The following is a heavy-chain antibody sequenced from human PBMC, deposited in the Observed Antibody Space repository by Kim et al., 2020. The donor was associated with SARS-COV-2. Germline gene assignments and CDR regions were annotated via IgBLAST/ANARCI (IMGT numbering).Heavy chain of an antibody. J-gene: IGHJ2*01. CDR3: ARENNYYDSPRYFDL. CDR2: ISYDGSNK. Sequence: GGSLRLSCAASGFTFSSYAMHWVRQAPGKGLEWVAVISYDGSNKYYADSVKGRFTISRDNSKNTLYLQMNSLRAEDTAVYYCARENNYYDSPRYFDLWGRGTLVTVSS. D-gene: IGHD3-22*01. CDR1: GFTFSSYA. V-gene: IGHV3-30*04.